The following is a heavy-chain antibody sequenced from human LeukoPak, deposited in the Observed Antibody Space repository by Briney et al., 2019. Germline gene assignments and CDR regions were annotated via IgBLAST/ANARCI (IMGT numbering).Heavy chain of an antibody. V-gene: IGHV1-8*01. J-gene: IGHJ5*02. Sequence: ASVKVSCKTFGYTFTSYDINWVRQATGQGLEWMGWMNPNTGDTGYAQKFQGRLTMTRDTSISTAYMELSRLRSDDTAVYYCAREEGTYYDFWSGYHNNWFDPWGQGTLVTVSS. CDR1: GYTFTSYD. CDR3: AREEGTYYDFWSGYHNNWFDP. CDR2: MNPNTGDT. D-gene: IGHD3-3*01.